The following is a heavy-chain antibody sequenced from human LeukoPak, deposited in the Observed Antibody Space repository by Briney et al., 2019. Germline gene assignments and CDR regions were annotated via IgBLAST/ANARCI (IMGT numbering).Heavy chain of an antibody. CDR1: GFTFSSYA. CDR3: ARAGYNTGWYSFDY. J-gene: IGHJ4*02. CDR2: ISTAGET. V-gene: IGHV3-13*04. Sequence: GGSLRLSCAASGFTFSSYAMYWVRQTTGKGLGWVSSISTAGETYYPGSVKGRFTISRENAKDSLYLQMNSLRVEDTAVYYCARAGYNTGWYSFDYWGQGTLVTVSS. D-gene: IGHD6-19*01.